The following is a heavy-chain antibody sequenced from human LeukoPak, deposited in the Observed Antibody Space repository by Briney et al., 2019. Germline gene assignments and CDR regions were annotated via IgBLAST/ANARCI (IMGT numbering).Heavy chain of an antibody. CDR1: GLPIGDFA. CDR2: ISGDGVST. Sequence: AGGSLRLSCVASGLPIGDFAMHWVRQAPGKGLEWVSLISGDGVSTFYADSVKGRFGISRDNSKNSLSLEMNSLRTEDTAMYYCARESGKFDYWGQGTLVAVSS. V-gene: IGHV3-43*02. J-gene: IGHJ4*02. CDR3: ARESGKFDY.